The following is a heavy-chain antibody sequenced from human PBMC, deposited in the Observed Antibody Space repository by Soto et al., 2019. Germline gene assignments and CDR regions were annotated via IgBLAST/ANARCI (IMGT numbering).Heavy chain of an antibody. D-gene: IGHD1-26*01. CDR2: HYSGGST. J-gene: IGHJ5*02. CDR3: ARHRHPRGTVGATSPLDP. CDR1: GFSVSSNY. Sequence: GGSLRLSCAISGFSVSSNYLSWVRQAPGKGLEWVSVHYSGGSTYYADSVQGRFTISRDKSNNTLYLQMRRVRAEDTAVYFCARHRHPRGTVGATSPLDPWGQGTQVTISS. V-gene: IGHV3-53*01.